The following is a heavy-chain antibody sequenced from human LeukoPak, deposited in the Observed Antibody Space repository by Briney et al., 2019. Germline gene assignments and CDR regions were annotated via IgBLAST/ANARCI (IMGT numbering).Heavy chain of an antibody. CDR2: INSSGGST. CDR1: GYTFSNYY. D-gene: IGHD2-21*02. CDR3: ARIGGGGDWFLKWVDP. Sequence: GASVKVSCTASGYTFSNYYIHWVRQAPGQGLEWMGIINSSGGSTSYAQKFQGRVTVTTDASTSTVYMGLSSLRSEDTAVYFCARIGGGGDWFLKWVDPWGQGTLVTVSS. V-gene: IGHV1-46*01. J-gene: IGHJ5*02.